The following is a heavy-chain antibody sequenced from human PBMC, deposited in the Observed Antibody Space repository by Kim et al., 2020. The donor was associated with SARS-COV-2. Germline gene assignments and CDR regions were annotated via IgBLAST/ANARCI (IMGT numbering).Heavy chain of an antibody. V-gene: IGHV1-69*02. D-gene: IGHD4-17*01. CDR3: ASRYGDYAAFSFDY. Sequence: AQKFHGRGTITADKSTGTAYMELSSLRSEDTAVYYCASRYGDYAAFSFDYWGQGTLVTVSS. J-gene: IGHJ4*02.